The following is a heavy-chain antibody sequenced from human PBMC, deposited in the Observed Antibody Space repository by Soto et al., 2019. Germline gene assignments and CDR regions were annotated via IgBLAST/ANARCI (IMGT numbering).Heavy chain of an antibody. Sequence: GGSLRLSCAVSGFTVTNIFMTWVRQAPGKGLEWVSVISSDGSTYYADSVKGRFTISRDNSKNTLFLEMRSLRAGDTAVYYCARDIFGGSYDFWHGGQGTLVTVSS. CDR2: ISSDGST. CDR3: ARDIFGGSYDFWH. V-gene: IGHV3-66*01. J-gene: IGHJ4*02. D-gene: IGHD3-3*01. CDR1: GFTVTNIF.